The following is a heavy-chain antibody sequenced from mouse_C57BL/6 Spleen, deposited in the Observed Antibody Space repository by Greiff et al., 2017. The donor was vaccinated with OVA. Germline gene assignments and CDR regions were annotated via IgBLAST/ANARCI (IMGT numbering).Heavy chain of an antibody. CDR3: ARKGSNYEYYFDY. V-gene: IGHV1-50*01. Sequence: QVQLQQPGAELVKPGASVKLSCKASGYTFTSYWMQWVKQRPGQGLEWIGEIDPSDSYTNYNQKFKGKATLTVDTSSSTAYMQLSSLTSEDSAVYYWARKGSNYEYYFDYWGQGTTLTVSS. CDR2: IDPSDSYT. CDR1: GYTFTSYW. J-gene: IGHJ2*01. D-gene: IGHD2-5*01.